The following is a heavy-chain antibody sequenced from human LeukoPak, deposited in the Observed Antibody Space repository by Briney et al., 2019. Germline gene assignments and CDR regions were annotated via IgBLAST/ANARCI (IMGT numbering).Heavy chain of an antibody. CDR3: ARDRGSSGWYEFDY. CDR2: IKQDGSEK. J-gene: IGHJ4*02. V-gene: IGHV3-7*01. CDR1: GFTSSSYW. D-gene: IGHD6-19*01. Sequence: TGGSLRLSCAASGFTSSSYWMSWVRHAPGKGLEWVANIKQDGSEKYYVDSVKGRFTISRDNAKNSLYLQMNSLRAEDTAVYYCARDRGSSGWYEFDYWGQGTLVTVSS.